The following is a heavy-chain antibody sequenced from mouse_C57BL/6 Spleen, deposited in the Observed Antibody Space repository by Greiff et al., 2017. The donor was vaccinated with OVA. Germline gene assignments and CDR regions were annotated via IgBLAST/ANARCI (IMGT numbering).Heavy chain of an antibody. CDR3: ARGGDSSGYGDY. CDR1: GYSFTGYY. J-gene: IGHJ2*01. V-gene: IGHV1-42*01. CDR2: INPSTGGT. Sequence: EVQLQQSGPELVKPGASVKISCKASGYSFTGYYMNWVKQSPEKSLEWIGEINPSTGGTTYNQKFKAKATLTVDKSSSTAYMQLKSLTSEDSAVYYCARGGDSSGYGDYWGQGTTLTVSS. D-gene: IGHD3-2*02.